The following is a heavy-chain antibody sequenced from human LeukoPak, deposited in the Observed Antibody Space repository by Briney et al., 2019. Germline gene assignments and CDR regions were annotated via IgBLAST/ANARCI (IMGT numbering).Heavy chain of an antibody. Sequence: PGGSLRLSCAASGFTFSRYSFNWVRQAPGKGLEWLSYISSSGSTIHYADSVKGRFTISRDNAKNSLYLQMSGLRDQDTAVYYCARAPVIDYYGSGSYFDYWGQGTLVTVSS. J-gene: IGHJ4*02. CDR3: ARAPVIDYYGSGSYFDY. D-gene: IGHD3-10*01. CDR1: GFTFSRYS. V-gene: IGHV3-48*02. CDR2: ISSSGSTI.